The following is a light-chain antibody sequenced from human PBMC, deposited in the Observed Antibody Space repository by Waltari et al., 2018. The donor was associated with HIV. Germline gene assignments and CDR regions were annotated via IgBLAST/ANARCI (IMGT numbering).Light chain of an antibody. CDR1: SSNIGAGYD. V-gene: IGLV1-40*01. J-gene: IGLJ3*02. CDR3: NSYAGSNNWV. CDR2: GNT. Sequence: QSVLTQPPSVSGAPGQRVTIPCTGSSSNIGAGYDVHWFQQLPGTAPELLIYGNTNRPSGVPDRFSGSKSGTSASLAITGLQAEDEADYYCNSYAGSNNWVFGGGTKLTVL.